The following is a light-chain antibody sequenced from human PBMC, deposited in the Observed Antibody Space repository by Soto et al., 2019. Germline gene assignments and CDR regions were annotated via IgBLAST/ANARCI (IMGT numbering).Light chain of an antibody. J-gene: IGKJ2*02. V-gene: IGKV1-5*03. Sequence: DIQMTQSPSTLSASVGDRVTITCRASQSISNWLAWYQQKPGKAPKLLIYQASSLQSGVPLRFSGSGSGTEFALTISSLQPDDFATYYCQQYNSYSGTFGQGTKLEIK. CDR3: QQYNSYSGT. CDR1: QSISNW. CDR2: QAS.